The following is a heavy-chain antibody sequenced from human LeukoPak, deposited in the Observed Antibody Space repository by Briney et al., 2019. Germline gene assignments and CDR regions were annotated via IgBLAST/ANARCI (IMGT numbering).Heavy chain of an antibody. CDR3: AKWSLVNYYGTDV. D-gene: IGHD3-10*01. Sequence: PGGSLRLSCAASGFTFSSFGMHWVRQAPGKGLEWVAVLSFDGTTKYYTDSVKGRFTISRDNSKNTLYLQMNSLRPEDTAVYYCAKWSLVNYYGTDVWGQGTTVTVSS. V-gene: IGHV3-30*18. J-gene: IGHJ6*02. CDR1: GFTFSSFG. CDR2: LSFDGTTK.